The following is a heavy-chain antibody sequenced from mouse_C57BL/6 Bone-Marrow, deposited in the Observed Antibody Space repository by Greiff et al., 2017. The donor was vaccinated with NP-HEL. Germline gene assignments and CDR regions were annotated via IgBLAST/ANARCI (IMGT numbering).Heavy chain of an antibody. V-gene: IGHV1-74*01. CDR2: IHPSDSDT. CDR3: AIPTIVTTCYAMDY. Sequence: VQLQQPGAELVKPGASVKVSCKASGYTFTSYWMHWVKQRPGQGLEWIGRIHPSDSDTNYNQKFKGKATLTVDKSSSTAYMQLSSLTSEDSAVYDGAIPTIVTTCYAMDYWGQGTSVTVSS. CDR1: GYTFTSYW. J-gene: IGHJ4*01. D-gene: IGHD2-5*01.